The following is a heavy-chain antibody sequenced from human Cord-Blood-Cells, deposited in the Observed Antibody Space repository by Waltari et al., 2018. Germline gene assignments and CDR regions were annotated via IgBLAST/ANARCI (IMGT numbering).Heavy chain of an antibody. CDR3: ARGNDYGDY. J-gene: IGHJ4*02. V-gene: IGHV3-33*01. Sequence: QVQLVESGGGVVQPGRSLRLSCAASGFTFSSYGMHWVRQAPGKGLEWVAVICYDGSNKYYADSVKGRFTISRDNSKNPLYLQMNSLGVENTAVYYCARGNDYGDYWGQGTLVTVSS. CDR1: GFTFSSYG. CDR2: ICYDGSNK.